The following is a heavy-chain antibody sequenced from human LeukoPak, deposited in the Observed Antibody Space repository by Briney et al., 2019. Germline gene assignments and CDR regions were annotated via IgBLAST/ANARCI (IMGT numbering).Heavy chain of an antibody. CDR1: GYTFTGYY. Sequence: ASVKVSCKASGYTFTGYYTHWVRQAPGQGLEWMGWINPNSGGTNYAQKFQGWVTMTRDTSISTAYMELSRLRSDDTAVYYCARDPGIAAHWFDPWGQGTLVTVSS. J-gene: IGHJ5*02. CDR2: INPNSGGT. D-gene: IGHD6-13*01. CDR3: ARDPGIAAHWFDP. V-gene: IGHV1-2*04.